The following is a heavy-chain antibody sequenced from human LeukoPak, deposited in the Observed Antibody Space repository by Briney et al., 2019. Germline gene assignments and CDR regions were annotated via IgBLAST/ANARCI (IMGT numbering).Heavy chain of an antibody. V-gene: IGHV4-34*01. CDR3: ARHILGYCSSTSCYSVHYYMDV. D-gene: IGHD2-2*01. J-gene: IGHJ6*03. CDR2: INHSGST. Sequence: SETLSLTCAVYGGSFSGYYWSRIRQPPGKGLEWIGEINHSGSTNYNPSLKSRVTISVDTSKNQFSLKLSSVTAADTAVYYCARHILGYCSSTSCYSVHYYMDVWGKGTTVTISS. CDR1: GGSFSGYY.